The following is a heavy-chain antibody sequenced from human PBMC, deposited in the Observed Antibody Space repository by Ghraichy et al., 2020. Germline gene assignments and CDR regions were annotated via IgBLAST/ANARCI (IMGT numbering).Heavy chain of an antibody. V-gene: IGHV3-23*01. CDR2: ISGGGANT. Sequence: GGSLRLSCAASGFPFRSYTMNWVRQAPGKGLEWVSGISGGGANTYYTDAVKGRFTISRDNFESVLYLQMDSVRVEDAAIYYCAKDFNSGYPRHPFDYWGQGTLVTVSS. D-gene: IGHD3-22*01. CDR1: GFPFRSYT. CDR3: AKDFNSGYPRHPFDY. J-gene: IGHJ4*02.